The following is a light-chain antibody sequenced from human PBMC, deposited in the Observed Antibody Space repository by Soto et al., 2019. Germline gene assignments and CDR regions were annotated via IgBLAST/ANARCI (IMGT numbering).Light chain of an antibody. CDR1: HGIIIA. V-gene: IGKV1-6*01. Sequence: IQLTQSPSSLTSSVGDSVTITXRTSHGIIIALCWYQQKPGXVPKXXXAAXSTLRRGGPSRLSGSGSGRDFTLTISSLQPAEFANYYCLLDYIDLWAFGQGTKVDIK. J-gene: IGKJ1*01. CDR2: AXS. CDR3: LLDYIDLWA.